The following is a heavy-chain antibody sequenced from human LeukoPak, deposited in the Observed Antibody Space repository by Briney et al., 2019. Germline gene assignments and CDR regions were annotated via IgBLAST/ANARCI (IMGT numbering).Heavy chain of an antibody. CDR1: GFTFSNHA. CDR3: AKDDGLTWIDY. V-gene: IGHV3-30*14. Sequence: GASLRLSCAASGFTFSNHAMHWVRQAPGKGLEWVAVILYDGSNNFYADSVKGRFTISRDNSKNTVYLQMNSLRAEDTAVYYCAKDDGLTWIDYWGQGTLVTVSS. D-gene: IGHD2-2*03. J-gene: IGHJ4*02. CDR2: ILYDGSNN.